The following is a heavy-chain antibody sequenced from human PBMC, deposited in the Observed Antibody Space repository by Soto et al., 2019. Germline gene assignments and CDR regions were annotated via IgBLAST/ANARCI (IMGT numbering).Heavy chain of an antibody. CDR1: GYTFTDYY. CDR3: ARPPFTGCINAVCYPFDY. CDR2: INPSGGST. Sequence: QVQLVQSGAEVKKPGASVKVSCKASGYTFTDYYIHWVRQAPGQGLEWMGMINPSGGSTDYAPQFRGRVTMTRETSTCTVSMELSRLRSEDTAVYYCARPPFTGCINAVCYPFDYWGQGTLVTVSS. V-gene: IGHV1-46*01. D-gene: IGHD2-8*01. J-gene: IGHJ4*02.